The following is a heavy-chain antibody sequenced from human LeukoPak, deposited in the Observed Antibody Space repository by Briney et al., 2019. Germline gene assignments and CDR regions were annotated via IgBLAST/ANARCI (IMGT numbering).Heavy chain of an antibody. Sequence: SETLSLTCTVSGGSISSYYWSWIRQPPGKGLEWIGYIYYSGSTNYNPSLKSRVTISVDTSKNQFSLKLSSVTAADTAVYYCARGDSGYDPYYFDYWGQGTLVTVSS. CDR3: ARGDSGYDPYYFDY. CDR1: GGSISSYY. J-gene: IGHJ4*02. CDR2: IYYSGST. D-gene: IGHD5-12*01. V-gene: IGHV4-59*01.